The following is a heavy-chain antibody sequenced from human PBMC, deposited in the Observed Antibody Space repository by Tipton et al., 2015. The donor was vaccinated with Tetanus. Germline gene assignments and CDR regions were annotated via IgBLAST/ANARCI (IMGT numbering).Heavy chain of an antibody. J-gene: IGHJ3*02. CDR1: GGSISSGGYY. CDR3: ARGGGPMVRGVELNDAFDI. V-gene: IGHV4-31*03. CDR2: IYYSGST. D-gene: IGHD3-10*01. Sequence: TLSLTCTVSGGSISSGGYYWSWIRQHPGKGLEWIGYIYYSGSTYYNPSLKSRVTISVDTSKNQFSLKLSSVTAADTAVYYCARGGGPMVRGVELNDAFDIWGQGTMVTVSS.